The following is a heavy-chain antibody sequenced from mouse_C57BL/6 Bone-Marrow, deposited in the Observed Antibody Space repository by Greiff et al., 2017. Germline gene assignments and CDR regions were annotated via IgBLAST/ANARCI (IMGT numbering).Heavy chain of an antibody. D-gene: IGHD1-1*02. CDR2: IFPGSGST. CDR1: GYTFTSHW. Sequence: QVQLQQSGPELVRPGASVKISCKAPGYTFTSHWMQWVRQRPGQGLEWLGEIFPGSGSTYSNEKFKGKATLTVDTSSSTAYMQRISLTSEDSAGYFCANYCSWFAYWGQGTLVTVSA. V-gene: IGHV1-56*01. CDR3: ANYCSWFAY. J-gene: IGHJ3*01.